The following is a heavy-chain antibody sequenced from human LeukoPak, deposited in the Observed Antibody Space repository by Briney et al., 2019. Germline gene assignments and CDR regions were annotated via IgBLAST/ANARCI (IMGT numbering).Heavy chain of an antibody. CDR2: MYYSGST. J-gene: IGHJ5*02. V-gene: IGHV4-30-4*01. CDR1: GGSISSGDYY. Sequence: ESSQTLSLTCTVSGGSISSGDYYWSWIRQPPGEGLEWIAYMYYSGSTYYNPSLKSRVTMSADTSKNQLSLKLSSVTAADTAVYYCARPYYYDSRIDPWGQGILVTVSS. D-gene: IGHD3-22*01. CDR3: ARPYYYDSRIDP.